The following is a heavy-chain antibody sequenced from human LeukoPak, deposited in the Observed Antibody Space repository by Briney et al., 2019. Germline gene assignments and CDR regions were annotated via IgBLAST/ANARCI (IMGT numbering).Heavy chain of an antibody. CDR3: ARYNWNRNWFDP. J-gene: IGHJ5*02. D-gene: IGHD1-20*01. CDR1: GGSFSGYY. Sequence: PSETLSLTCAVYGGSFSGYYWSWIRQPPGKGLEWIGEINHSGSTNYNPSLKSRVTISVDRSKNQFSLKLSSVTAADTAVYYCARYNWNRNWFDPWGQGTLVTVSS. V-gene: IGHV4-34*01. CDR2: INHSGST.